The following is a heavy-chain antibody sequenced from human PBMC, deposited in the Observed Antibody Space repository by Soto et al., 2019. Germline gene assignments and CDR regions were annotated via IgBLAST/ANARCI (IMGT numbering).Heavy chain of an antibody. J-gene: IGHJ1*01. CDR2: IDQDGSEQ. V-gene: IGHV3-7*04. CDR3: ARGGYTGYLIY. D-gene: IGHD2-15*01. Sequence: EVQLVESGGGLVQPGGSLRLSCAASGFTFSGYYMSWVRQAPGKGLEWVANIDQDGSEQYFVDSVKGRFTISRDNAKNSLYLQMNGLTAEDTAVYYCARGGYTGYLIYWGQGTLVTVSS. CDR1: GFTFSGYY.